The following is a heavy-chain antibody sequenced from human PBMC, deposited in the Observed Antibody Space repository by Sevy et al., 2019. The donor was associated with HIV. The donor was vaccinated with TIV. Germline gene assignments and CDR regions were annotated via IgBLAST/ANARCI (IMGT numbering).Heavy chain of an antibody. CDR2: IYYNGST. D-gene: IGHD3-16*02. J-gene: IGHJ5*02. V-gene: IGHV4-31*03. Sequence: SETLSLTCTVSGGSISSGGYYWSWIRQHPGKGLEWIGYIYYNGSTYYHPSLKSRVTISVDTSKNQFSLKLSSVTAADTAVYYCARTPYDYVWGSYRAYWFDPWGQGTLVTVSS. CDR1: GGSISSGGYY. CDR3: ARTPYDYVWGSYRAYWFDP.